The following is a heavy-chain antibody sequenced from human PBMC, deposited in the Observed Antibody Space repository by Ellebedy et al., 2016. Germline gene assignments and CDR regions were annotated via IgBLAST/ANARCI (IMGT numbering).Heavy chain of an antibody. V-gene: IGHV4-39*02. CDR1: GDSISSGTSY. CDR3: ARVHRGTYEYYFDY. D-gene: IGHD1-26*01. J-gene: IGHJ4*02. CDR2: ILYSGRT. Sequence: SETLSLTCTVSGDSISSGTSYWGWVRQPPGKGLEWIGSILYSGRTYYNPSLKSRVTMSVDKSKNQFSLKLSSVTATETAVFFCARVHRGTYEYYFDYWGQGALVTVSS.